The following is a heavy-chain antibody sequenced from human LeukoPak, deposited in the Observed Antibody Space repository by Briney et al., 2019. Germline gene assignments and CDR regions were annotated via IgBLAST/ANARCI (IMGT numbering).Heavy chain of an antibody. CDR3: ARDVAHRGYFWSGYYDDGGAFDI. Sequence: TGGSLRLSCAASGFTFSSYSMNWVRQAPGKGLEWVSSISSSSSYIYYADSVKGRFTISRDNAKNSLYLQMNSLRAEDTAVYYCARDVAHRGYFWSGYYDDGGAFDIWGQGTMVTVSS. D-gene: IGHD3-3*01. J-gene: IGHJ3*02. CDR2: ISSSSSYI. CDR1: GFTFSSYS. V-gene: IGHV3-21*01.